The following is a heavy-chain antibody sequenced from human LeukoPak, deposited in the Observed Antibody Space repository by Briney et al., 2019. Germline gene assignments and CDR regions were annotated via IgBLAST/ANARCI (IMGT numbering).Heavy chain of an antibody. Sequence: GSLRLSCAASGFAFSTYWMNWYRQAPGKGLEWVGNINQDASEINYVDSVRGRFTISRDNAKNSLHLQMNSLRAEDTAVYYCATDRDNSDWQKRFDSWGQGTLVTVSS. CDR1: GFAFSTYW. V-gene: IGHV3-7*01. D-gene: IGHD2-21*02. J-gene: IGHJ4*02. CDR3: ATDRDNSDWQKRFDS. CDR2: INQDASEI.